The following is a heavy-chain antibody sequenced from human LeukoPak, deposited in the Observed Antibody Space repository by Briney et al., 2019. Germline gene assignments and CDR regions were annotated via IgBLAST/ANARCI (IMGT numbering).Heavy chain of an antibody. CDR3: ARDRGIYDSSGYYLPYYFDY. CDR2: IYHSGST. V-gene: IGHV4-38-2*02. J-gene: IGHJ4*02. Sequence: PSETLSLTCTVSGYSISSGYYRGRIRQPPGKGLEWIGSIYHSGSTYYNPSLKSRVTISVDTSKNQFSLKLSSVTAADTAVYYCARDRGIYDSSGYYLPYYFDYWGQGTLVTVSS. D-gene: IGHD3-22*01. CDR1: GYSISSGYY.